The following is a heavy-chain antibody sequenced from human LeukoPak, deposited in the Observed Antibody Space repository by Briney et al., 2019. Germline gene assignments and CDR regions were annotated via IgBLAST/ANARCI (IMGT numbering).Heavy chain of an antibody. CDR1: GYNFTSYW. Sequence: GESLKISCKGSGYNFTSYWIGWVRQMPGKGLEWMGIIYPGDSDTRYSPSFQGQVTISADKSISTAYPQWSSLKASDTAMYYCARGSSTWQIDAFDIWGQGTMVSVSS. CDR2: IYPGDSDT. J-gene: IGHJ3*02. CDR3: ARGSSTWQIDAFDI. V-gene: IGHV5-51*01. D-gene: IGHD6-13*01.